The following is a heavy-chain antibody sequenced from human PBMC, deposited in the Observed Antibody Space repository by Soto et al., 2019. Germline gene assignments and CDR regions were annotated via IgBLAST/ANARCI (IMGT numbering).Heavy chain of an antibody. J-gene: IGHJ6*02. CDR2: IYYSGST. D-gene: IGHD3-3*01. V-gene: IGHV4-31*03. CDR3: AREIITIYDYGMDV. CDR1: GGSISSGGYY. Sequence: SETLSLTCTVSGGSISSGGYYWSWIRQHPGKGLEWIGYIYYSGSTYYNPSLKSRVTISVDTSKNRFSLYLQMNSLRDEDTAVYYCAREIITIYDYGMDVWGQGTTVTVSS.